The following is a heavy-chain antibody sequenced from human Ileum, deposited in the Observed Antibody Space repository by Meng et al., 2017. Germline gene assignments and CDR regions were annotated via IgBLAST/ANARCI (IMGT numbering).Heavy chain of an antibody. D-gene: IGHD3-16*02. V-gene: IGHV3-74*01. CDR3: ATAGAYRFDY. CDR1: GFTFSSYW. J-gene: IGHJ4*02. Sequence: EGQLMESGGGLVQPGGSLRLSCAASGFTFSSYWIHWVRQAPGQGLVWVSRINADGSTIDYADSVKGRFTISRDNAKNTLYLQMNSLRAEDTAVYYCATAGAYRFDYWGQGTLVTVSS. CDR2: INADGSTI.